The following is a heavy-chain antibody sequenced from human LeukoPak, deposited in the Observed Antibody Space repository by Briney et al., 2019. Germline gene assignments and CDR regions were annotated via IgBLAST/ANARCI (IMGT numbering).Heavy chain of an antibody. V-gene: IGHV5-51*01. Sequence: GESLKISCKGFGYNFTSYLIGWVRQMTGQGLEWMGIIYPGDSDTRCSPSFQGQVTISADKSISTAYLQWSSLKASDTAMYYCARLPTDIVVMDVWGQGTTVTVSS. CDR2: IYPGDSDT. D-gene: IGHD2-2*01. J-gene: IGHJ6*02. CDR1: GYNFTSYL. CDR3: ARLPTDIVVMDV.